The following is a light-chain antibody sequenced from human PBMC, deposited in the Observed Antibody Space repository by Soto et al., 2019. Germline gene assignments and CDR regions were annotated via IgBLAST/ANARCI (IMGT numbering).Light chain of an antibody. V-gene: IGKV3-20*01. CDR2: GAS. Sequence: EVVLTQSPGTLSLSPGERATLSCRASQSVSSNYLAWYQQKPGQAPRLLIYGASNRATSIPDRFSGSGSGTDFTLTISRLEPEDFAVYYCQQYASSPRTFGQGTKLEI. CDR3: QQYASSPRT. CDR1: QSVSSNY. J-gene: IGKJ2*01.